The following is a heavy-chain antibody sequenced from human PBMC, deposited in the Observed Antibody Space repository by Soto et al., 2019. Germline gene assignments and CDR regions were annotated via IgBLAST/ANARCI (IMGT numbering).Heavy chain of an antibody. CDR3: AREENCSDGICYSEYFLR. Sequence: QVQLVQSGAEVKKPGASVKVSCKASGYIFTAYSMHWVRQAPGQGLEWMGVVNPSGGSTNYAQKFQVRITMTRDTSTSTVYMELGGLRSEDTAVYYCAREENCSDGICYSEYFLRWGQGTLVTVSS. D-gene: IGHD2-15*01. J-gene: IGHJ1*01. V-gene: IGHV1-46*01. CDR1: GYIFTAYS. CDR2: VNPSGGST.